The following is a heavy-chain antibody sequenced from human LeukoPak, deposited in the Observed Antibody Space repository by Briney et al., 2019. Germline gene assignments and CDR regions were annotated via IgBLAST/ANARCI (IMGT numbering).Heavy chain of an antibody. CDR3: ARGGIGTMIRGVIPPYNWFDP. D-gene: IGHD3-10*01. J-gene: IGHJ5*02. V-gene: IGHV1-18*01. CDR1: GYTFTSYG. Sequence: ASVKVSCKASGYTFTSYGISWVRQAPGQGLEWMGWISAYNGNTNYAQKLQGRVTMTTDTSTSTAYMELRSLTSDDTAVYYCARGGIGTMIRGVIPPYNWFDPWGQGTLVTVSS. CDR2: ISAYNGNT.